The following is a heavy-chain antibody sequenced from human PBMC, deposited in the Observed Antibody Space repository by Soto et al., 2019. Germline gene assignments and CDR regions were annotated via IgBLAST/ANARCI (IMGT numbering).Heavy chain of an antibody. J-gene: IGHJ6*02. Sequence: GPSVKVSCKASGGTFSSYAISWVRQAPGQGLEWMGGITPIFGTANYAQKFQGRVTITADESTSTAYMELSSLRSEDTAVYYCARLGGGYDPADYYYYGMDVWGQGTTVTVSS. D-gene: IGHD5-12*01. CDR3: ARLGGGYDPADYYYYGMDV. CDR1: GGTFSSYA. V-gene: IGHV1-69*13. CDR2: ITPIFGTA.